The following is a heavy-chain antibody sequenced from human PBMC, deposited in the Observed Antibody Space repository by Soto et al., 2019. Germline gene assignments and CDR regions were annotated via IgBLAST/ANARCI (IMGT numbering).Heavy chain of an antibody. CDR1: GCNFGNHW. CDR3: AKERITMIVVATAIDY. V-gene: IGHV3-23*01. Sequence: AGCNFGNHWVSWVIKAQGKGLEWVSAISCSGGSTYYADSVKGRFTISRDNSKNTLYLQMNSLRAEDTAVYYCAKERITMIVVATAIDYGCQGILVSVS. J-gene: IGHJ4*02. D-gene: IGHD3-22*01. CDR2: ISCSGGST.